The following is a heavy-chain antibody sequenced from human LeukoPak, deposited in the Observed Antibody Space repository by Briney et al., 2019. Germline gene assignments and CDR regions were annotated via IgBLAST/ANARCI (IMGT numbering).Heavy chain of an antibody. CDR3: ACRVHSSGYYTLDY. D-gene: IGHD3-22*01. Sequence: PSETLSLTCAVSGGSISSGGYSWSWIQQPPGKGLEWIGYIYHSGSTYYNPSLKSRVTISVDRSKNQFSLKLSSVTAADTAVYYCACRVHSSGYYTLDYWGQGTLVTVSS. CDR1: GGSISSGGYS. CDR2: IYHSGST. J-gene: IGHJ4*02. V-gene: IGHV4-30-2*01.